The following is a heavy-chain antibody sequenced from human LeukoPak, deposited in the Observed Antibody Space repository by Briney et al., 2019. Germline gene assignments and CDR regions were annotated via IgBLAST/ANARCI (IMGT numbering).Heavy chain of an antibody. V-gene: IGHV1-46*01. J-gene: IGHJ4*02. CDR2: IKLSSGII. CDR1: GYTFSSYY. Sequence: VASVKVSCKASGYTFSSYYIHWVRQAPGQGLEWMGIIKLSSGIIASTQRFQGRITMTRDTSTSTVYMELSSLSSEDTAVYYCAREPPESYYFDYWGQGSLVTASS. CDR3: AREPPESYYFDY.